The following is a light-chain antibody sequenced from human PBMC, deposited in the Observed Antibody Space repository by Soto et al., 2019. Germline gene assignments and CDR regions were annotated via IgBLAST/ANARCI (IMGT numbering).Light chain of an antibody. CDR1: SGSIASNY. J-gene: IGLJ2*01. CDR3: QSYDSSNPVV. Sequence: NFMLTQPHSVSESPGKTVTISCTRSSGSIASNYVQWHQQRPGSAPTTVIYEDKQRPSGVPDRFSGSIDSSSNSASLTISGLKTEDEADYYCQSYDSSNPVVFGGGTKLTVL. CDR2: EDK. V-gene: IGLV6-57*04.